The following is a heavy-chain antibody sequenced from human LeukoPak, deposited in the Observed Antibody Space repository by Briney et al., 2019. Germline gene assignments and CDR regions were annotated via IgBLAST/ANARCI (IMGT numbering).Heavy chain of an antibody. D-gene: IGHD5-12*01. V-gene: IGHV3-48*01. CDR2: ISSTSGSI. CDR3: ARDHVATKLDD. CDR1: GFTFTTYG. Sequence: GSLRLYCAPSGFTFTTYGMNWVRQAPGKGLEWVSYISSTSGSIYYADSVKGRFTISRDNAKNSLYLQMNSLRAEDTAVYYCARDHVATKLDDSGQGSLVTVSS. J-gene: IGHJ4*02.